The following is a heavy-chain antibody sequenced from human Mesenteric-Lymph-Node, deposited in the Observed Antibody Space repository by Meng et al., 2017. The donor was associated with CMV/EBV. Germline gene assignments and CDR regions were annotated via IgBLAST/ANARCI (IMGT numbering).Heavy chain of an antibody. V-gene: IGHV3-7*03. D-gene: IGHD3-3*01. CDR1: GFTFSIYW. CDR3: ARTQRSEWLFPDYYYGMDV. CDR2: IKRDESEK. Sequence: GESLKISCAASGFTFSIYWMTWVRQAPGKGLEWVANIKRDESEKYYVDSVRGRFTISRDNAKNSLYLQMNSLRAEDTAVYYCARTQRSEWLFPDYYYGMDVWGQGTTVTVSS. J-gene: IGHJ6*02.